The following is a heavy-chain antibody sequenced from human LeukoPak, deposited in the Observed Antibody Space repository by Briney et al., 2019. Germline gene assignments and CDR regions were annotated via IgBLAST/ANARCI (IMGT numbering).Heavy chain of an antibody. J-gene: IGHJ4*02. V-gene: IGHV3-21*01. CDR3: ARDGVVVTAIGFDY. CDR2: ISSSSSYI. Sequence: GGSLRLSCAASGFTFSSYSMNWVRQAPGKGLEWVSSISSSSSYIYYADSVKGRFTISRDNAKNSLYLQMSSLRAEDTAVYYCARDGVVVTAIGFDYWGQGTLVTVSS. CDR1: GFTFSSYS. D-gene: IGHD2-21*02.